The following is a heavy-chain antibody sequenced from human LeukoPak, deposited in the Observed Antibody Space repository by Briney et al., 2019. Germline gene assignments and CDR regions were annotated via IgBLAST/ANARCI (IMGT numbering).Heavy chain of an antibody. J-gene: IGHJ4*02. V-gene: IGHV1-2*06. Sequence: GASVKVSCKASGYTFTGYYMHWVRQAPGQGLEWIGRINPNSGGTNYAQKFQGRVTMTRDTSISTAYMELSRLRSDDTAVYYCASLYYYDSSGYYDFDYWGQGTLVTVSS. CDR1: GYTFTGYY. CDR3: ASLYYYDSSGYYDFDY. D-gene: IGHD3-22*01. CDR2: INPNSGGT.